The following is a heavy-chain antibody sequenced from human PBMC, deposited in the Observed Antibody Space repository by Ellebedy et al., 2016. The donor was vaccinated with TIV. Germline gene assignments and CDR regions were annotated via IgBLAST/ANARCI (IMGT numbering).Heavy chain of an antibody. CDR1: GFTFSDYY. D-gene: IGHD3-22*01. CDR2: ISSSSSYT. J-gene: IGHJ4*02. V-gene: IGHV3-11*06. CDR3: ARKGLSSGYYFGY. Sequence: GESLKISCAASGFTFSDYYMSWIRQAPGKGLEWVSYISSSSSYTNYADSVKGRFTISRDNAKNSLYLQMNSLRAEDTAVYYCARKGLSSGYYFGYWGQGTLVTVSS.